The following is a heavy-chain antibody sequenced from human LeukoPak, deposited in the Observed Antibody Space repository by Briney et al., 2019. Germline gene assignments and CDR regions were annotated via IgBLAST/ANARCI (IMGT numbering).Heavy chain of an antibody. CDR3: AKDLGGPGSSPFGY. CDR1: GFTFSSFA. CDR2: ISYDGSNK. Sequence: PGRSLSVSCAVSGFTFSSFAIHWVRQAPGKGLGWGAVISYDGSNKYYADSVKGRFTISRDNSKNTLFLQMNSLRVEDTALYYCAKDLGGPGSSPFGYWGQGTLVTVSS. D-gene: IGHD3-10*01. V-gene: IGHV3-30*18. J-gene: IGHJ4*02.